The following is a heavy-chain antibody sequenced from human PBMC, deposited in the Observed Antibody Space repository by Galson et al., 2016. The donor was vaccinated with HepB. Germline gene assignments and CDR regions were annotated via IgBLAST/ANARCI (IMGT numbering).Heavy chain of an antibody. CDR1: GFTISSYG. J-gene: IGHJ5*02. D-gene: IGHD2-15*01. CDR3: AREASDDLVA. CDR2: TRYDANHK. V-gene: IGHV3-33*01. Sequence: SLRLSCAASGFTISSYGMHWVRQAPGKGLEWVAVTRYDANHKYYADSVKGRFTISRDNSKNTLYLQMNSLRAEDTAVYYCAREASDDLVAWGQGTLVTVSS.